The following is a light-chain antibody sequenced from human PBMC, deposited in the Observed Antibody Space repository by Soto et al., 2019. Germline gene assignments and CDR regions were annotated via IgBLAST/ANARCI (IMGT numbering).Light chain of an antibody. V-gene: IGKV1-33*01. CDR1: QDVSNY. Sequence: DIQMTQSPYSLSASVGARVTITCQASQDVSNYLNWYQQKLGKAPKLLIYDASNLETGVPSRFSGSGSGTYFSFTISSLQPEDFATYYCQQYSNLITCGQGTRLEIK. CDR2: DAS. CDR3: QQYSNLIT. J-gene: IGKJ5*01.